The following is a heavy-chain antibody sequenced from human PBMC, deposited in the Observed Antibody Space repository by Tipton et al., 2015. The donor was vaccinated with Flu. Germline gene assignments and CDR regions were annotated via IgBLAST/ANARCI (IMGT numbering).Heavy chain of an antibody. CDR3: ARVDQLLLYAFDY. J-gene: IGHJ4*02. CDR2: INHSGST. Sequence: TLSLTCAVYGGSFSGYYWSWIRQPPGKGLEWIGEINHSGSTNYNPSLKSRVTISVDTSKNQFSLKLSSVTAADTAVYYCARVDQLLLYAFDYWGQGTLVTVSS. V-gene: IGHV4-34*01. CDR1: GGSFSGYY. D-gene: IGHD2-2*01.